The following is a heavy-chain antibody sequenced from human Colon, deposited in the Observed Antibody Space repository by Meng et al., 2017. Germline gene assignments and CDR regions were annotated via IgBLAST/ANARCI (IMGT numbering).Heavy chain of an antibody. V-gene: IGHV3-15*01. CDR1: GFTLSNVR. J-gene: IGHJ3*01. Sequence: EVQLVESGGGLVKPGESLRLSCAASGFTLSNVRMTWVRQAPGKGLEWVGRLKRRTEGGTTEYATPVKGRFTISRDDSRNTLYLQMNSLKSEDTALYYCTTHYGDPDAFDLWGQGTMVTVSS. CDR2: LKRRTEGGTT. D-gene: IGHD4-17*01. CDR3: TTHYGDPDAFDL.